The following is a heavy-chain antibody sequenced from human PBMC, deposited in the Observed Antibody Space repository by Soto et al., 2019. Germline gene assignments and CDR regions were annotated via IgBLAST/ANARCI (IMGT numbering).Heavy chain of an antibody. V-gene: IGHV3-48*02. CDR1: GFTFSSNN. J-gene: IGHJ3*02. CDR2: ISSSSSTI. CDR3: ASPMITFGGLIVSYAFDI. D-gene: IGHD3-16*02. Sequence: GGSLRLSCAASGFTFSSNNMNWVRQAPGKGLEWVSYISSSSSTIYYADSVKGRFTISRDNAKNSLYLQMNSLRDEDTAVYYCASPMITFGGLIVSYAFDIWGQGTMVTVSS.